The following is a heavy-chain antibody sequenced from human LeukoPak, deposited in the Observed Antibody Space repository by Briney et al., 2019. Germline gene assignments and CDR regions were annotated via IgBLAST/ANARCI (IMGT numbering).Heavy chain of an antibody. V-gene: IGHV1-46*01. CDR1: GYTFTDYY. J-gene: IGHJ4*02. CDR3: ARAEQWLVVLHY. D-gene: IGHD6-19*01. Sequence: GASVRVSCKASGYTFTDYYIHWVRQAPGQGLEWLGIINPSGGSTIYAQKFQGRVNMTRDMSTSTVYMELNSLRSEDTAVYYCARAEQWLVVLHYWGQGTLVTVSS. CDR2: INPSGGST.